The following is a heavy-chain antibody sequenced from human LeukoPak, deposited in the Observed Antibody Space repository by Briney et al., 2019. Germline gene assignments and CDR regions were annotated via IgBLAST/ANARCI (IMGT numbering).Heavy chain of an antibody. Sequence: SETLSLTCTVSGGSISSYYWSWTRQPPGKGLEWIGYIYYSGSTNYNPSLKSRVTISVDTSKNQFSLKLSSVTAADTAVYYCARGLRSAPNWFDPWGQGTLVTVSS. CDR3: ARGLRSAPNWFDP. CDR1: GGSISSYY. CDR2: IYYSGST. V-gene: IGHV4-59*01. D-gene: IGHD4-17*01. J-gene: IGHJ5*02.